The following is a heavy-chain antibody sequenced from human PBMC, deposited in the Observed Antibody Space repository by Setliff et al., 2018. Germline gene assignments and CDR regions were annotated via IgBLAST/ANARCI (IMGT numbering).Heavy chain of an antibody. CDR2: ISGSGIGT. CDR1: GFTFSSYA. V-gene: IGHV3-23*01. J-gene: IGHJ5*02. D-gene: IGHD5-18*01. CDR3: AKKDTAMVPRGNWFDP. Sequence: GGSLRLSCAASGFTFSSYAMSWVRQAPGKGLEWVSAISGSGIGTYYADSVKGRFTISRDNSKNTLYLQMNSLRAEDTAVYYCAKKDTAMVPRGNWFDPRGQGTLITVSS.